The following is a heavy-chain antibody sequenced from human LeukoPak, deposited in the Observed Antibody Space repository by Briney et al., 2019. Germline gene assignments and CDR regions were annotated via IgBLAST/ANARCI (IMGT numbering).Heavy chain of an antibody. Sequence: PSETLSLTCTVSGGSISSYYWSWIRQPAGKGLEWIGRIYTSGSTNYNPSLKSRVTMSVDTSKNQFSLKLSSVTAADTAAYYCARGGSSGWYTYYYYGMDVWGQGTTVTVSS. J-gene: IGHJ6*02. D-gene: IGHD6-19*01. CDR1: GGSISSYY. CDR2: IYTSGST. CDR3: ARGGSSGWYTYYYYGMDV. V-gene: IGHV4-4*07.